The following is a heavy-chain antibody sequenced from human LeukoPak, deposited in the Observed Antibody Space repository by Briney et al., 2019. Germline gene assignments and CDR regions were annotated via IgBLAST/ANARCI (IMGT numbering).Heavy chain of an antibody. J-gene: IGHJ5*02. V-gene: IGHV4-39*02. CDR1: GGSISSSSYY. Sequence: SETLSLTCTVSGGSISSSSYYWGWIRQPPGKGLEWIGSIYYSGSTYYNPSLKSRVTISVDTSKNQFSLKLSSVTAADTAVYYCARDRIAVADPPNWFDPWGQGTLVTVSS. CDR3: ARDRIAVADPPNWFDP. D-gene: IGHD6-19*01. CDR2: IYYSGST.